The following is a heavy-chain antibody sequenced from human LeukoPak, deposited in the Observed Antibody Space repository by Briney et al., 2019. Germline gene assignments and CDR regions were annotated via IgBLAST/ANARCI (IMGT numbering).Heavy chain of an antibody. CDR1: GFTFDDYG. CDR3: AKAEAALNDDAFDI. V-gene: IGHV3-30*02. D-gene: IGHD1-1*01. J-gene: IGHJ3*02. Sequence: GGSLRLSCAASGFTFDDYGMHWVRRAPGKGLEWVAFIRYDGSNKYYADSVKGRFTISRDNSKNTLYLQMNSLRAEDTAVYYCAKAEAALNDDAFDIWGQGTMVTVSS. CDR2: IRYDGSNK.